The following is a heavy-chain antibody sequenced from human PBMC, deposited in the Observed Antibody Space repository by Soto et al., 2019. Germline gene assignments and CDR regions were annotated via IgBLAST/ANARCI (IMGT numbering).Heavy chain of an antibody. CDR1: GGSFSGNY. D-gene: IGHD4-17*01. CDR2: INHSGSA. V-gene: IGHV4-34*01. J-gene: IGHJ6*02. Sequence: QVQLQQWGAGLLKPSETLSLTCTISGGSFSGNYWTWIRQPPGKGLEWIGEINHSGSANYNPSLKSRVTIRLDTSKNQFSLKLSSVPAADTAVYHCARRVTTRYAYFGMDVWGQGTTVTVSS. CDR3: ARRVTTRYAYFGMDV.